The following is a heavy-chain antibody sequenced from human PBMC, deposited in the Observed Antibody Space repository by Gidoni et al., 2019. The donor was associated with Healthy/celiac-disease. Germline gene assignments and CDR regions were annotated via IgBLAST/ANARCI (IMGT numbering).Heavy chain of an antibody. J-gene: IGHJ4*02. CDR2: ISYSGST. CDR3: ARSSAVVRFDY. V-gene: IGHV4-59*01. D-gene: IGHD3-10*01. Sequence: QVQLRESGPGLVKPSETLSLTCTDSRDSISSFYWSWIRQPPGKGLEWIGYISYSGSTNYNPSLKSRVTISIDTSKNQFSLKLSSVTAADTAVYYCARSSAVVRFDYWGQGTLVTVSS. CDR1: RDSISSFY.